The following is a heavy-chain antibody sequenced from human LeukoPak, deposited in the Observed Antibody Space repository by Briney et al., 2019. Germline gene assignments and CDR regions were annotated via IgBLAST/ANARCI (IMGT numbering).Heavy chain of an antibody. J-gene: IGHJ4*02. CDR3: AKGSGGWYDENYFAS. CDR2: ISGSGGST. CDR1: GFTFSSYA. D-gene: IGHD6-19*01. Sequence: GGSLRLSCAASGFTFSSYAMSWVRQAPGKGLEWVSAISGSGGSTYYADSVKGRFTISRDNSKNTLYLQMNSLRAEDTAVYYWAKGSGGWYDENYFASWGQETLVTVPS. V-gene: IGHV3-23*01.